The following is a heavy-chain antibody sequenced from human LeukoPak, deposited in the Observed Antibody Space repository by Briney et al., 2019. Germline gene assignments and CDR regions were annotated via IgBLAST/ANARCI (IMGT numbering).Heavy chain of an antibody. Sequence: SPTLFLTCTVSGGSISSGGYYWSWIRQPPGKGLEWLGYIYYSGSTYYNPSLKRRVTISVDTSKNQFSLKLSSVTAADTAGYYCARDVRAVRPYYYYGMDVWGQGTTVTVSS. V-gene: IGHV4-31*03. D-gene: IGHD6-6*01. CDR3: ARDVRAVRPYYYYGMDV. CDR1: GGSISSGGYY. CDR2: IYYSGST. J-gene: IGHJ6*02.